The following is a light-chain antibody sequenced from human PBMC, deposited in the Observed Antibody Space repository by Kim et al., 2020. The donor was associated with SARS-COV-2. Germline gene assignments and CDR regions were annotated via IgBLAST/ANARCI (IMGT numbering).Light chain of an antibody. V-gene: IGLV2-14*03. CDR3: GSYTTRNSLI. CDR2: DVR. J-gene: IGLJ2*01. CDR1: SNDVGVYNY. Sequence: QSALTQPASVSGSPGQSITITCTGTSNDVGVYNYVSWYQQHPGKAPKLIIFDVRERPSGVSGRFSASKSGNTASLTISGPQAADEADYYCGSYTTRNSLIFGGGTQLTVL.